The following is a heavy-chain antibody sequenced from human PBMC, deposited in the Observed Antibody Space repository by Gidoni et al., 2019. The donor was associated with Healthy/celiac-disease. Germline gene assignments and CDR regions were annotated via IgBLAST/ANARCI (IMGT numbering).Heavy chain of an antibody. V-gene: IGHV4-34*01. Sequence: QVQLQQWGAGLLKPSETLSLNRADSGGSFTGYYWRGIRHPPGKGLEWIGEINHSGSANYNPSLKSRVTISVDTSKNQFTLKLSSVTAADTAVYYCARRKFRYSYGYWGQGTLVTVSS. D-gene: IGHD5-18*01. CDR1: GGSFTGYY. CDR3: ARRKFRYSYGY. J-gene: IGHJ4*02. CDR2: INHSGSA.